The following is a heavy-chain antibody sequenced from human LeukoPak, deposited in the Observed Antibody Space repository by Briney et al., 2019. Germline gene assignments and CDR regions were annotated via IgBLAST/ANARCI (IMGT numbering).Heavy chain of an antibody. CDR1: GGSFSGYY. J-gene: IGHJ4*02. V-gene: IGHV4-34*01. CDR2: INHSGST. Sequence: PSETLSLTCAVYGGSFSGYYWSWIRQPPGKGLEWIGAINHSGSTSYNPSLKSRVTISVDTSKNQFALKLSSATAADTAVYYCARYLWPMVRGPSRAFDYWGQGTLVTVSS. D-gene: IGHD3-10*01. CDR3: ARYLWPMVRGPSRAFDY.